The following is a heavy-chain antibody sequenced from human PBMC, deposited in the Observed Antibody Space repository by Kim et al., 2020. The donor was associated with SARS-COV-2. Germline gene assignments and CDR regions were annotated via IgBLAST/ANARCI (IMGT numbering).Heavy chain of an antibody. CDR1: GGSFSGYY. CDR3: ARHTHYDFWSGYKYYYYYGMDV. D-gene: IGHD3-3*01. V-gene: IGHV4-34*01. CDR2: INHSGST. J-gene: IGHJ6*02. Sequence: SETLSLTCAVYGGSFSGYYWSWIRQPPGKGLEWIGEINHSGSTNYNPSLKSRVTISVDTSKNQFSLKLSSVTAADTAVYYCARHTHYDFWSGYKYYYYYGMDVWGQGTTVTVSS.